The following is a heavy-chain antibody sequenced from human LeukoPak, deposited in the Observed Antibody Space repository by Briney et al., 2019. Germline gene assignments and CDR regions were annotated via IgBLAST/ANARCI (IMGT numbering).Heavy chain of an antibody. D-gene: IGHD2-15*01. CDR2: IKSKTDGGTT. V-gene: IGHV3-15*01. Sequence: PGGSLRLSCAASGFTFSNAWMSWVRQAPGKGLEWVGRIKSKTDGGTTDYAAPVKGRFTISRDDSKNTLYLQMNNVRTDDTAVYYCSKGDCSGGTCLLPHDFRGQGTLVTVSS. CDR1: GFTFSNAW. CDR3: SKGDCSGGTCLLPHDF. J-gene: IGHJ4*02.